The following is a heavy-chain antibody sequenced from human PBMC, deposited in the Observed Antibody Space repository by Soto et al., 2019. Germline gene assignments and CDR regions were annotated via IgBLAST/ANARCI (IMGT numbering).Heavy chain of an antibody. CDR2: IIPIFGTT. V-gene: IGHV1-69*12. J-gene: IGHJ4*02. Sequence: QVQLVQSGAEVKKPGSSVKVSCKASGGTISNYAISWVRQAPGQGLEWMGGIIPIFGTTNYAQRFQGRVTITADESTSTAYMELSSLRSEDTAVYYCARVSSSWYKDYFDYWGQGTLVTVSS. CDR1: GGTISNYA. CDR3: ARVSSSWYKDYFDY. D-gene: IGHD6-13*01.